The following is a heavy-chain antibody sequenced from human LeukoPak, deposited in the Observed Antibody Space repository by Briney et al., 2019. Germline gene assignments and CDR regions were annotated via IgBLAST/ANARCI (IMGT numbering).Heavy chain of an antibody. CDR3: ARHSGSYYDFDY. CDR2: INYSGNT. Sequence: PSETLSLTCTVSGGSISTYYWSWIRQPPGKGLEWIGYINYSGNTKYNPSLKGRLTISVDTSKNQFSLKLRSVTAADTAAYYCARHSGSYYDFDYWGQGTLVTVSS. D-gene: IGHD1-26*01. J-gene: IGHJ4*02. CDR1: GGSISTYY. V-gene: IGHV4-59*08.